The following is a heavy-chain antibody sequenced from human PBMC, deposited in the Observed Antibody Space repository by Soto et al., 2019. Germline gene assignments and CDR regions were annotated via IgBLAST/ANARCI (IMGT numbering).Heavy chain of an antibody. Sequence: ASVKVSCKASGYTFTTYDFNWVRQAPGLGLEWMGRVNPILSMSNYAQKFQGRVTMTADKSTSTAYMELRSLRSENTAFYYCATSYGSGYRAFDYWGQGALVTVSS. CDR3: ATSYGSGYRAFDY. V-gene: IGHV1-69*04. CDR2: VNPILSMS. J-gene: IGHJ4*02. CDR1: GYTFTTYD. D-gene: IGHD3-10*01.